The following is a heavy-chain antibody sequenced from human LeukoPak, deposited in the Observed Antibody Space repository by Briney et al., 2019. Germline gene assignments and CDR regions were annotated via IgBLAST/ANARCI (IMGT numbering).Heavy chain of an antibody. Sequence: KTSETLSLTCAVYGVSFSGYYWSWIRQPPGKGLEWIGEINHSGSTNYNPSLKSRVTISVDTSKNQFSLKLSSVTAADTAVYYCARAIPLGKGDYWGRGTLVTVSS. CDR2: INHSGST. J-gene: IGHJ4*02. V-gene: IGHV4-34*01. CDR3: ARAIPLGKGDY. D-gene: IGHD2-21*01. CDR1: GVSFSGYY.